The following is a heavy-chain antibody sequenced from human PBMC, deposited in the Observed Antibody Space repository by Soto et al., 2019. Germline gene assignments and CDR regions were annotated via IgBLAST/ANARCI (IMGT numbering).Heavy chain of an antibody. D-gene: IGHD3-10*01. CDR1: GGSFSGYY. J-gene: IGHJ6*02. V-gene: IGHV4-34*01. CDR3: ARARGSGSYYRDYYYYYGMDV. CDR2: INHSGST. Sequence: PSETLSLTCAVYGGSFSGYYWSWLRQPPGKGLEWIGEINHSGSTNYNPSLKSRVTISVDTSKNQFSLKLSSVTAADTAVYYCARARGSGSYYRDYYYYYGMDVWGQGTTVTVS.